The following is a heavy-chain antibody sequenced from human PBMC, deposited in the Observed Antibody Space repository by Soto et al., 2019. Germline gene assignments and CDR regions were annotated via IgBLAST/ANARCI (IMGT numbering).Heavy chain of an antibody. V-gene: IGHV1-69*12. D-gene: IGHD3-22*01. J-gene: IGHJ5*02. CDR2: IIPIIGTV. CDR1: GGTFSNYA. CDR3: ARIHDSSDYSYPFDP. Sequence: QVQLVQSGAEVKKPGSSVKVSCKASGGTFSNYAINWVRQAPGQGLEWMGGIIPIIGTVNYAQKFQGRVTIIADESTSTAYMELSSLRSDDTAVYYCARIHDSSDYSYPFDPWGQGTLVTVSS.